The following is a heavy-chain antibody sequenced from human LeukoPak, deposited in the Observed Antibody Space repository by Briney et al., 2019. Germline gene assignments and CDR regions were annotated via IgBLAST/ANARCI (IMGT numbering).Heavy chain of an antibody. D-gene: IGHD1-1*01. V-gene: IGHV4-34*01. CDR1: GGSFSGYY. CDR2: INHSGST. J-gene: IGHJ5*02. Sequence: SETLSLTCAVYGGSFSGYYWSWIRQPPGKGLEWIGEINHSGSTNYNPSLKSRVTISVDTSKNQFSLKLSSVTAADTAVYYCARIPNWNDFGDWFDPWGQGTLVTVSS. CDR3: ARIPNWNDFGDWFDP.